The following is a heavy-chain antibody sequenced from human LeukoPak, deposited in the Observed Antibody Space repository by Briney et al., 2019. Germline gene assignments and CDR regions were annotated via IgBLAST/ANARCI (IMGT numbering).Heavy chain of an antibody. D-gene: IGHD6-19*01. Sequence: GGSLRLSCAAFGFALNSYSLSWVRQAPGKGLEWVSSISSTSAYIHYADSVKGRFTISRDNIDNVVYLQMNSLRGEDTAIYYCARVAVAGPTGWFDSWGPGTLVFVSA. V-gene: IGHV3-21*01. CDR1: GFALNSYS. CDR2: ISSTSAYI. CDR3: ARVAVAGPTGWFDS. J-gene: IGHJ5*01.